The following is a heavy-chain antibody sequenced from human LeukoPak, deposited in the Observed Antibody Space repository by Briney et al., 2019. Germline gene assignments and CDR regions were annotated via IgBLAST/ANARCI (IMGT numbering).Heavy chain of an antibody. CDR2: ISGSGGST. D-gene: IGHD3-10*01. CDR3: ATTSGSGSYYYGMDV. J-gene: IGHJ6*04. Sequence: GGSLRLSCAAPGFTFSSYAMSWVRQAPGKGLEWVSAISGSGGSTYYADSVKGRFTISRDNSKNTLYLQMNSLRAEDTAVYYCATTSGSGSYYYGMDVWGKGTTVTVSS. V-gene: IGHV3-23*01. CDR1: GFTFSSYA.